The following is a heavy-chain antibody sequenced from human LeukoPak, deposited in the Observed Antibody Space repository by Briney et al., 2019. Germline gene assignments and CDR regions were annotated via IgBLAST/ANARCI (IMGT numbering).Heavy chain of an antibody. D-gene: IGHD6-19*01. V-gene: IGHV4-34*01. CDR1: GGSFSGYY. Sequence: SETLSLTCAVYGGSFSGYYWSWIRQPPGKGLEWIGEINHSGSTNYNPSLKSRVTISVDTSKNQFSLKLSSVTAADTAVYYCASLWSGGWYYYGMDVWGQGTTVTVSS. CDR2: INHSGST. CDR3: ASLWSGGWYYYGMDV. J-gene: IGHJ6*02.